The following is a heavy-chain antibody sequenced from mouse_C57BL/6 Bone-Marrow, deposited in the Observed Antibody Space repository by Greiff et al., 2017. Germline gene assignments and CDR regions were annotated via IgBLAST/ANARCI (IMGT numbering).Heavy chain of an antibody. CDR1: GYTFTSYG. CDR3: ARGLYYGSNYWSFDV. J-gene: IGHJ1*03. Sequence: QVQLQQSGAELARPGASVKLSCKASGYTFTSYGISWVKQRTGQGLEWIGEIYPRSGNTYYNETFKGKATLTADTSSSTAYMELRNLTSEDSAVYVCARGLYYGSNYWSFDVWGTGTTVTVSA. CDR2: IYPRSGNT. D-gene: IGHD1-1*01. V-gene: IGHV1-81*01.